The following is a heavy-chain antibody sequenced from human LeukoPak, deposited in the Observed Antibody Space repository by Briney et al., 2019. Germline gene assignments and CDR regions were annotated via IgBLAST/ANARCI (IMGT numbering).Heavy chain of an antibody. J-gene: IGHJ4*02. D-gene: IGHD5-12*01. V-gene: IGHV3-11*01. CDR2: ISSSGSTI. CDR3: ARAIPGGYDRDHYFDY. Sequence: PGGSLRLSCAASGFTFSDYYMSWIRQAPGKGLEWVSYISSSGSTIYYADSVKGRFTISRDNAKNSLYLQMNSLRAEDTAVYYCARAIPGGYDRDHYFDYWGQGTLVTVSS. CDR1: GFTFSDYY.